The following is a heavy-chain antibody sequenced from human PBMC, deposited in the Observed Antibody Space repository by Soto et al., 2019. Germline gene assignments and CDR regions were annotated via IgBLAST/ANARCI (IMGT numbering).Heavy chain of an antibody. CDR2: INSDGSST. CDR1: GFTFSSYW. J-gene: IGHJ4*02. V-gene: IGHV3-74*01. Sequence: GGSLRLSCAASGFTFSSYWMHWVRQAPGKGLVWVSRINSDGSSTTYADSVKGRFTISRDNAKNTLYLQLNSLRAEDTAVYYCARDQGYCSGGSCYVAGYRGQGT. CDR3: ARDQGYCSGGSCYVAGY. D-gene: IGHD2-15*01.